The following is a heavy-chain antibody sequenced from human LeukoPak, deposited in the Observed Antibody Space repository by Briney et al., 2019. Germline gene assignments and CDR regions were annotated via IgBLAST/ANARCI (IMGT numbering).Heavy chain of an antibody. Sequence: GGSLRLSCAASGFSITNYAIHWVRQAPGRGLEWVAVISYHGSSQYYADSVKGRFTISRDTLKNTAFLQMFSLRPEDTGFYYCARAGPNDHRFDYWGQGTLVTVSS. V-gene: IGHV3-30-3*01. D-gene: IGHD1-1*01. CDR1: GFSITNYA. CDR3: ARAGPNDHRFDY. J-gene: IGHJ4*02. CDR2: ISYHGSSQ.